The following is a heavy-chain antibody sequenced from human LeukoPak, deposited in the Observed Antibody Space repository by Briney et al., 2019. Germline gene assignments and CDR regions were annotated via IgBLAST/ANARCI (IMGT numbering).Heavy chain of an antibody. CDR3: ARDAPQLRFLEWSDYAFDI. Sequence: ASVKVSCKASGGTFSSYAISWVRQAPGQGLEWMGGIIPIFGTANYAQKFQGRVTITADESTSTAYMELSSLRSEDTAVYYCARDAPQLRFLEWSDYAFDIWGQGTMVTVSS. CDR1: GGTFSSYA. CDR2: IIPIFGTA. V-gene: IGHV1-69*01. J-gene: IGHJ3*02. D-gene: IGHD3-3*01.